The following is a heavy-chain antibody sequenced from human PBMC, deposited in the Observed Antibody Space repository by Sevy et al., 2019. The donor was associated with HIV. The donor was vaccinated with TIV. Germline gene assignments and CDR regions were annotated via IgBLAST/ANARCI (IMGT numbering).Heavy chain of an antibody. CDR2: ISSSSSTI. Sequence: GGSLRLSCAASGFTFSSYSMNWVRQAPGKGLEWVSYISSSSSTIYYADSVKGRFTISRDKAKNSLYLQMNSLRDEDTAVYYCARDDDYGDYGTGFDYWGQGTLVTVSS. CDR1: GFTFSSYS. CDR3: ARDDDYGDYGTGFDY. V-gene: IGHV3-48*02. J-gene: IGHJ4*02. D-gene: IGHD4-17*01.